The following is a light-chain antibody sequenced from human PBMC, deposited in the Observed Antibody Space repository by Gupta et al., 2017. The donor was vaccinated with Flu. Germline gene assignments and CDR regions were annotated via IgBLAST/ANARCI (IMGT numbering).Light chain of an antibody. CDR3: MEGAHGPWA. Sequence: VTRGQPDSLSCRSSQGLVYSDGNTSLHWIQQRPGQSPRRLMYQVSYRESEVGDRLGGSGSSTNSTPKISRVEAEDVRIYISMEGAHGPWAFGQGTTVEIK. CDR1: QGLVYSDGNTS. CDR2: QVS. J-gene: IGKJ1*01. V-gene: IGKV2-30*01.